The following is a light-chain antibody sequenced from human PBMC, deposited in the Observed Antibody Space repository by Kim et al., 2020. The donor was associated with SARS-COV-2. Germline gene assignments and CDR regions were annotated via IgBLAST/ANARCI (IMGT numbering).Light chain of an antibody. CDR2: AAY. CDR1: QSISTY. Sequence: AYVGDRGTITCRARQSISTYLNWDQQKPGKAPKLLIYAAYSLQSGVPSRFRGSGSVTDFTLTINSLQPEDFATYYCQQSYSTPQTFGQGTKVDIK. CDR3: QQSYSTPQT. J-gene: IGKJ1*01. V-gene: IGKV1-39*01.